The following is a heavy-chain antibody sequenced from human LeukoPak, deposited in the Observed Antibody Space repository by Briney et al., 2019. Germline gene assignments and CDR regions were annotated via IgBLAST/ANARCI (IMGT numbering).Heavy chain of an antibody. Sequence: GGSLRLSCTASGFTFGDYAMSWVRQAPGKGLEWVGFIRSKAYGGTTEYAASVKGRFTISRDDSKSIAYLQMKSLKTEDTAVYYCTRGRIVGNPLDYWGQGTLVTVSS. CDR2: IRSKAYGGTT. J-gene: IGHJ4*02. CDR1: GFTFGDYA. V-gene: IGHV3-49*04. CDR3: TRGRIVGNPLDY. D-gene: IGHD1-26*01.